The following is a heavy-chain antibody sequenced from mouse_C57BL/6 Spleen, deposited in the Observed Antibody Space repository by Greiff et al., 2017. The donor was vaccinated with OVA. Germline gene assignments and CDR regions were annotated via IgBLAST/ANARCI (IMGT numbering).Heavy chain of an antibody. V-gene: IGHV1-15*01. CDR1: GYTFTNYE. CDR3: TRGD. Sequence: VQLQQSGAELVRPGASVTLSCKASGYTFTNYEMHWVKQTPVHGLEWIGAIDPDTGGTAYNQKFKGKAILTADKSSSTAYMELSSLTSEDSAGYYCTRGDWGQGTTLTVSS. J-gene: IGHJ2*01. CDR2: IDPDTGGT.